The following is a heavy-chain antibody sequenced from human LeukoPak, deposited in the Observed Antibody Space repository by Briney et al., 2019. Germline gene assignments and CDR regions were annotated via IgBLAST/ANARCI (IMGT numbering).Heavy chain of an antibody. J-gene: IGHJ4*02. CDR1: GFTFSSYA. D-gene: IGHD3-10*01. Sequence: PGGSLRLSCAASGFTFSSYAMSWVRQAPGKGLEWVSAISGSGGSTYYADSVKGRFTISRDNSKNTLYLQMNSLRAEDTAVYYCAKDLRSGSYYIGVLDYWGQGTLVTVSS. CDR2: ISGSGGST. CDR3: AKDLRSGSYYIGVLDY. V-gene: IGHV3-23*01.